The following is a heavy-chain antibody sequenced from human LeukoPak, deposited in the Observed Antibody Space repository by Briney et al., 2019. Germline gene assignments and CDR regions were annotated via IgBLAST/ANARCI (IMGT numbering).Heavy chain of an antibody. Sequence: GGSLRLSCAASGFTFSSFAMSWVRQAPGKGLEWVSAISDSGGSRYYADSVKGRFTISRDNSKNTLYLQLNSLRAEDTAVYYCAKGQSLAYYDFWSGYRNGMDVWGQGTTVTVSS. CDR2: ISDSGGSR. CDR3: AKGQSLAYYDFWSGYRNGMDV. D-gene: IGHD3-3*01. CDR1: GFTFSSFA. V-gene: IGHV3-23*01. J-gene: IGHJ6*02.